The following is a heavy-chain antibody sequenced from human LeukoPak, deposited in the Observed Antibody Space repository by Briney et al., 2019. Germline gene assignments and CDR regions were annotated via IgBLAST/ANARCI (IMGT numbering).Heavy chain of an antibody. J-gene: IGHJ4*02. D-gene: IGHD5-18*01. V-gene: IGHV3-7*01. CDR1: GFAFSVSW. CDR2: IKEDGSEK. Sequence: GGSLRLSCVASGFAFSVSWMSWVRQAPGRGLEWVANIKEDGSEKYYVDSVKGRFTIFRDNAKNSLYLQMSSLSAEDTAVYYCARYGSYGSYFDYWGQGTLVTVSS. CDR3: ARYGSYGSYFDY.